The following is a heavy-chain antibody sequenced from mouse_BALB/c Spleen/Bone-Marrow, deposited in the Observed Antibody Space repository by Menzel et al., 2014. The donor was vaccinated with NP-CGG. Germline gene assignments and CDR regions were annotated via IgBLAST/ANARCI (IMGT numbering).Heavy chain of an antibody. CDR3: ARGYYGSSLVY. CDR1: GYTFTSYW. D-gene: IGHD1-1*01. J-gene: IGHJ3*01. Sequence: QVQLKQSGAELAKPGASVKMSCKASGYTFTSYWMHWVKQRPGRGLEWIGYINPSTGYTEYNQKFKDKATLTADKSSSTAYMQLSSLTSEDSAVYYCARGYYGSSLVYWGQGTLVTVSA. V-gene: IGHV1-7*01. CDR2: INPSTGYT.